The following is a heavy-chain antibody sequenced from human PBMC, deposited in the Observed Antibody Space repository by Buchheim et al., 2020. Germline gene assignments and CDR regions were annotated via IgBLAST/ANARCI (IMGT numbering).Heavy chain of an antibody. CDR1: GGSFSGYY. V-gene: IGHV4-34*01. J-gene: IGHJ4*02. CDR3: ARNVRQLELVFDY. CDR2: INHSGST. Sequence: QVQLQQWGAGLLKPSETLSLTCAVYGGSFSGYYWSWIRQPPGKGLEWIGEINHSGSTNYNPSLKSRVTISVDKSKNQFSLKLSSVTAADTAVYYCARNVRQLELVFDYWGQGTL. D-gene: IGHD1-1*01.